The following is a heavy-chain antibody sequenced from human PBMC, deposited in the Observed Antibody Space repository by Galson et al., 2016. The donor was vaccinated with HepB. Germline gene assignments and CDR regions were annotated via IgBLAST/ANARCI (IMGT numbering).Heavy chain of an antibody. V-gene: IGHV4-34*01. CDR3: ARKFSKLLHWGMRVAWFDP. CDR1: GGSFSGYY. Sequence: SETLSLTCAVYGGSFSGYYWSWIRQPPGKGLEWIGEVNHSGSTNYNPSLKSRVIISADTSKNQFSLRLSSVTAADTAVYYCARKFSKLLHWGMRVAWFDPWGQGILVTVSS. CDR2: VNHSGST. D-gene: IGHD2-8*02. J-gene: IGHJ5*02.